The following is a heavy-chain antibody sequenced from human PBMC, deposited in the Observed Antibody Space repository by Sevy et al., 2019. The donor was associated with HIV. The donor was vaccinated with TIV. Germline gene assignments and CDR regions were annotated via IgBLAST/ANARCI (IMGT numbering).Heavy chain of an antibody. V-gene: IGHV3-23*01. Sequence: GGSLRLSCAASGFTFSSYAMSWVRQAPGKGLEWVSAISGSGGSTYYADSVKGRFTIFRDNSKNTLYLQMNSLRAEDTAVYYCAKGPYDSSGYYPSAPYYYYYMDVWGKGTTVTVSS. CDR1: GFTFSSYA. J-gene: IGHJ6*03. CDR2: ISGSGGST. CDR3: AKGPYDSSGYYPSAPYYYYYMDV. D-gene: IGHD3-22*01.